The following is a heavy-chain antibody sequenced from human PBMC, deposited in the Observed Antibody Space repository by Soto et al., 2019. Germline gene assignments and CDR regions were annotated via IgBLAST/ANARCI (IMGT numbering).Heavy chain of an antibody. CDR1: GGTFSSYA. CDR2: IIPIFGTA. J-gene: IGHJ4*02. Sequence: QVQLVQSGAEVKKPGSSVKVSCKASGGTFSSYAISWVRQAPGQGLEWMGGIIPIFGTANYAQKFQGRVTITADKSTSTAYMELSSLRSEDTAVYYCAREPLMYNWTYGAGGYWGQGTLVTVSS. CDR3: AREPLMYNWTYGAGGY. V-gene: IGHV1-69*06. D-gene: IGHD1-7*01.